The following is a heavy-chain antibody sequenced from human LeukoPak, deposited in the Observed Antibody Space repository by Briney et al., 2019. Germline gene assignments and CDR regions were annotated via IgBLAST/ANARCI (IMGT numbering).Heavy chain of an antibody. CDR3: AAGPTSPPYYYGSGSYYRNDAFDI. J-gene: IGHJ3*02. CDR2: ISSSGSTI. V-gene: IGHV3-48*03. D-gene: IGHD3-10*01. CDR1: GFTFSSYE. Sequence: GGSLRLSCAASGFTFSSYEMNWVRQAPGKGLEWVSYISSSGSTIYYADSVKGRFTISRDNAKDSLYLQMNSLRAEDTAVYYCAAGPTSPPYYYGSGSYYRNDAFDIWGQGTMVTVSS.